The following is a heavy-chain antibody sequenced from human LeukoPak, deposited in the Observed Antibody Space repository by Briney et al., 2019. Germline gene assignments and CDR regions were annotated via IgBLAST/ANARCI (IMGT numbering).Heavy chain of an antibody. J-gene: IGHJ4*02. V-gene: IGHV3-21*01. CDR2: ISSNSAYI. D-gene: IGHD6-13*01. CDR3: ARLSPAVGLVFDF. CDR1: GLRLSSYS. Sequence: GGPLTLSCAASGLRLSSYSINCLRQAPGKGLEGVSSISSNSAYIYYADSVKGRFTISRDNAKNSLYLQMNSLRVEDTAVYYCARLSPAVGLVFDFWGQGTLVAVSS.